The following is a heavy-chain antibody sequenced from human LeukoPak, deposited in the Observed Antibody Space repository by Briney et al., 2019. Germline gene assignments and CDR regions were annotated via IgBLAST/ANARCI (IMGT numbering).Heavy chain of an antibody. J-gene: IGHJ3*02. V-gene: IGHV4-59*01. Sequence: SETLSLTCTVSGGSISSYYWSWIRQPPGKGLEWIGYIYYSGSTNYNPSLKSRVTISVDTSKNQFSLKLSSVTAADTAVYYCASLAVAGTDDAFDIWGQGTMVTVS. CDR2: IYYSGST. CDR3: ASLAVAGTDDAFDI. D-gene: IGHD6-19*01. CDR1: GGSISSYY.